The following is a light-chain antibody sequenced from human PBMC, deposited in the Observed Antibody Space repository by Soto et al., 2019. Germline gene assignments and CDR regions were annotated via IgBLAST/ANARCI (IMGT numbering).Light chain of an antibody. CDR2: DTS. CDR1: ESVVRY. V-gene: IGKV3-11*02. Sequence: EIVLTQSPVTLSLSPGDTATLSCRASESVVRYLAWYQQKPGQAPRLLMYDTSKRATGIPARFSGSGYGRDFTLTISSLEPEDFALYYCQQRSNWPLTFGGGTKVEIK. CDR3: QQRSNWPLT. J-gene: IGKJ4*02.